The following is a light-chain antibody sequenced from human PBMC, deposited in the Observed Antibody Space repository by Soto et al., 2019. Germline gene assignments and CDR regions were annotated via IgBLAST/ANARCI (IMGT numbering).Light chain of an antibody. CDR1: QSVLYSSNNKNY. CDR2: WAS. V-gene: IGKV4-1*01. J-gene: IGKJ3*01. Sequence: DIVMTQSPDSLAVSLGERATINCKSSQSVLYSSNNKNYLAWYQQKPGQPPKLLIYWASTRESGVPDRFSGSGSGTAFPLTSSTLQAEDVAFYYCQQYYSTPLFTFGPGTKVDI. CDR3: QQYYSTPLFT.